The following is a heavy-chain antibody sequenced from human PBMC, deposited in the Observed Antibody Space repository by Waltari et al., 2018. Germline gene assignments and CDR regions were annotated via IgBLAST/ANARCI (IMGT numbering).Heavy chain of an antibody. D-gene: IGHD2-2*01. CDR3: AREVVPLGVPAATGSWFDP. CDR2: IYTSGST. Sequence: QVQLQESGPGLVKPSETLSLTCTVSGGSISSYYWSWIRQPAGKGLEWIGRIYTSGSTNDTPALKSRVTMSVDTSKNQFSLKLSSVTAADTAVYYCAREVVPLGVPAATGSWFDPWGQGTLVTVSS. V-gene: IGHV4-4*07. CDR1: GGSISSYY. J-gene: IGHJ5*02.